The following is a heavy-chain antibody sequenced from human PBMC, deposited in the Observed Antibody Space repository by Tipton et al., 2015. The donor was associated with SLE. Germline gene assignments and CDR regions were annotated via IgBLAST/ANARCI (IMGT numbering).Heavy chain of an antibody. CDR2: ISAYNGNT. D-gene: IGHD2-2*01. V-gene: IGHV1-18*01. CDR1: GGTFSSYA. J-gene: IGHJ5*02. CDR3: ARAPVVVPAAIDWFDP. Sequence: QLVQSGAEVKKPGSSVKVSCKASGGTFSSYAISWVRQAPGQGLEWMGWISAYNGNTNYAQKLQGRVTMTTDTSTSTAYMELRSLRSDDTAVYYCARAPVVVPAAIDWFDPWGQGTLVTVSS.